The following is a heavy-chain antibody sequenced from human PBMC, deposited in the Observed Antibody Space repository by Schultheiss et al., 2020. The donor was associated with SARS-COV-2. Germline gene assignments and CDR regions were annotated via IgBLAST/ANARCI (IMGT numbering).Heavy chain of an antibody. D-gene: IGHD2-15*01. CDR3: AKGGDIVVAGNAFDI. CDR1: GYSISSGYY. Sequence: SQTLSLTCTVSGYSISSGYYWGWIRQPPGKGLEWIGSIYHSGSTYYNPSLKSRVTISVDKSKNQFSLKLSSVTAADTAVYYCAKGGDIVVAGNAFDIWGQGTMVTVSS. V-gene: IGHV4-38-2*02. J-gene: IGHJ3*02. CDR2: IYHSGST.